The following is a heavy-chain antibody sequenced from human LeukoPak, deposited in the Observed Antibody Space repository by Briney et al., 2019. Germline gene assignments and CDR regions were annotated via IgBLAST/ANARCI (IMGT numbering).Heavy chain of an antibody. V-gene: IGHV3-21*01. CDR1: GFTFSSYS. Sequence: GSLRLSCAASGFTFSSYSMNWVRQAPGKGLEWVSSISSSSSYIYYADSVKGRLTISRDNAKNSLYLQMNSLRAEDTAVYYCARGSASRRWLQLSPYYFDYWGQGTLVTVSS. CDR2: ISSSSSYI. J-gene: IGHJ4*02. D-gene: IGHD5-24*01. CDR3: ARGSASRRWLQLSPYYFDY.